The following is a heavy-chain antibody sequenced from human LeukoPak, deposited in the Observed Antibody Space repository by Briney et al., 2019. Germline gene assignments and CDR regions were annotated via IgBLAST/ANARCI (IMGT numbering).Heavy chain of an antibody. CDR1: GGSISSSNW. Sequence: SGTLSLICAVSGGSISSSNWWSWVRQPPGKGLQWIGQIYHGGTTNYNPSLKSRVTISVDKSKNQFSLKLSSVTAADTAVYYCARAWVYDYYYYGMDVWGQGTTVTVSS. J-gene: IGHJ6*02. CDR2: IYHGGTT. D-gene: IGHD2-8*01. V-gene: IGHV4-4*02. CDR3: ARAWVYDYYYYGMDV.